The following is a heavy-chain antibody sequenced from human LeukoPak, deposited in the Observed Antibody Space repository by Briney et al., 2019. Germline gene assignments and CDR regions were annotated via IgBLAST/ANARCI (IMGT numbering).Heavy chain of an antibody. CDR3: ARRFSGPRVAGATTLKAFDI. V-gene: IGHV4-34*01. D-gene: IGHD1-26*01. CDR1: GGSFSGYY. Sequence: SETLSLTCAVYGGSFSGYYWNWIRQPPGKGLEWIGEINHSESANYSPSLKSRVTISVDTSKNQFSLKLSSVTAADTAVYYCARRFSGPRVAGATTLKAFDIWGQGAMVTVSS. J-gene: IGHJ3*02. CDR2: INHSESA.